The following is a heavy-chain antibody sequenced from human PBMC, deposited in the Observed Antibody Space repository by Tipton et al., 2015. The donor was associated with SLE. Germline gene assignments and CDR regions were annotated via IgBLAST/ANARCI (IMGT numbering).Heavy chain of an antibody. D-gene: IGHD6-13*01. V-gene: IGHV4-34*01. CDR1: GGSFSGYY. CDR3: ARQPIAAAGTSNYFDY. J-gene: IGHJ4*02. Sequence: TLSLTCAVYGGSFSGYYWSWIRQPPGKGLEWIGEINQSGSTNYNLSLKSRVTISVDTSKNQFSLKLSSVTAADTAVYYCARQPIAAAGTSNYFDYWGQGTLVTVSS. CDR2: INQSGST.